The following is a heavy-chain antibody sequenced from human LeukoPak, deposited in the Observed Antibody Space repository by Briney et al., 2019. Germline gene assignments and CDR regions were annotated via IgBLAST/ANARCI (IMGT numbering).Heavy chain of an antibody. V-gene: IGHV3-53*05. CDR2: IYSGGTT. D-gene: IGHD1-1*01. Sequence: GGSLRLSCAASGFSVSSNYMSWVRQAPGKGLEWVSVIYSGGTTYYADSVKGRFTISRDTSKNTLYLQMNSLRAEDTAVYYCAKGTGTAHYYYYGMDVWGQGTTVTVSS. CDR3: AKGTGTAHYYYYGMDV. J-gene: IGHJ6*02. CDR1: GFSVSSNY.